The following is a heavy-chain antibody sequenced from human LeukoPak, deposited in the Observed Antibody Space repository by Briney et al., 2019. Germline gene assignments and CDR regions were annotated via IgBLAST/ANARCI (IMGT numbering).Heavy chain of an antibody. CDR3: AKTISGYCSSTSCLNWFDP. CDR2: ISDSGST. D-gene: IGHD2-2*03. J-gene: IGHJ5*02. Sequence: GGSLRLSCAASGFSFSSYVMSWVRQAPGKGLEWVSIISDSGSTYYADSVKGRFTISRDNSKNTLFLQMNSLRAEDTAVYYCAKTISGYCSSTSCLNWFDPWGQGTLVTVSS. CDR1: GFSFSSYV. V-gene: IGHV3-23*01.